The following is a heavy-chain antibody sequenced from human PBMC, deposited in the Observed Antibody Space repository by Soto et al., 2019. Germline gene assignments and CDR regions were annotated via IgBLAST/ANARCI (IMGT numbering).Heavy chain of an antibody. D-gene: IGHD3-3*01. V-gene: IGHV3-30*18. CDR1: GFTFSSYG. CDR2: ISYDGSNK. Sequence: QVQLVESGGGVVQPGRSLRLSCAASGFTFSSYGMHWVRQAPGKGLEWVAVISYDGSNKYYADSVKGRFTISRDNSKNTLYLEMNRLRAEDTAVYYCAKDGEVQEMAPCVYYFDYWGQGTLVTVSS. CDR3: AKDGEVQEMAPCVYYFDY. J-gene: IGHJ4*02.